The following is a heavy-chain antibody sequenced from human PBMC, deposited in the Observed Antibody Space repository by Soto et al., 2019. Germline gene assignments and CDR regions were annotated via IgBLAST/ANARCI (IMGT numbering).Heavy chain of an antibody. CDR3: ARDGLVGALDY. Sequence: PGGSLRLSCAASGFTFSSYGMHWVRQAPGKGLEWVAVIWYDGSNKYYADSVKGRFTISRDNSKNTLYLQMNSLRAEDTAVYYCARDGLVGALDYWGQGTLVTVSS. J-gene: IGHJ4*02. CDR2: IWYDGSNK. CDR1: GFTFSSYG. D-gene: IGHD2-15*01. V-gene: IGHV3-33*01.